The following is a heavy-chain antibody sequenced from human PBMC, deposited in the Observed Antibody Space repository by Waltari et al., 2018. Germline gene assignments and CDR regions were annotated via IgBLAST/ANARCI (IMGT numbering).Heavy chain of an antibody. J-gene: IGHJ4*02. CDR1: GFSVSSNY. CDR2: RYSFGTT. Sequence: EVQLVESGGGLVQPGGSLRLSCAASGFSVSSNYMSWVRQAPGKGLEWVSVRYSFGTTYYADSVKGRFSISKDNFKNTLFLQMNSLRAEDSALYYCARDGVDPLDSWGQGTLVTVSP. D-gene: IGHD3-16*01. CDR3: ARDGVDPLDS. V-gene: IGHV3-53*01.